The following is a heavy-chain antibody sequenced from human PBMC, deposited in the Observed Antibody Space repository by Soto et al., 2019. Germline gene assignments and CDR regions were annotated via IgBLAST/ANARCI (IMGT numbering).Heavy chain of an antibody. CDR1: GYTFTSYD. V-gene: IGHV1-8*01. CDR3: ARGRIIVAGGFDP. J-gene: IGHJ5*02. D-gene: IGHD6-19*01. Sequence: QVQLVQSGAEVKKPGASVKVSCKASGYTFTSYDIIWVRQATGQGLEWMGWMNPSTGNTDSAEKFQGGRTMTRNTSISTVYMEMSSLSFEDTAVYYCARGRIIVAGGFDPWGQGTLVTVSS. CDR2: MNPSTGNT.